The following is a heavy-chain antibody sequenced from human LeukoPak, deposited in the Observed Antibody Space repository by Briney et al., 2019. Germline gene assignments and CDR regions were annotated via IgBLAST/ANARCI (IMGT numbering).Heavy chain of an antibody. CDR3: ARVLAAVMT. Sequence: SETLSLTCAVYGGSFSGYYWSWIRQPPGKGLEWIGEINHSGSTNYNPSLKSRVTISVDTSKNQFSLKLSSETAADTAVYYCARVLAAVMTWGQGTLVTVSS. V-gene: IGHV4-34*01. CDR1: GGSFSGYY. J-gene: IGHJ5*02. CDR2: INHSGST. D-gene: IGHD6-13*01.